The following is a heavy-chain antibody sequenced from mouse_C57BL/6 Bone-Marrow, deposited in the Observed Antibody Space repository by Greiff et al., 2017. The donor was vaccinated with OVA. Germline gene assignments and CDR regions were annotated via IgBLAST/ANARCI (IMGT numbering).Heavy chain of an antibody. CDR3: AREGYGNYVPRFAY. J-gene: IGHJ3*01. CDR1: GYAFSSSW. D-gene: IGHD2-1*01. V-gene: IGHV1-82*01. Sequence: QVQLQQSGPELVKPGASVKISCKASGYAFSSSWMNWVKQRPGKGLEWIGRIYPGDGDTNYNGKFKGKATLTADKSSSTAYMQLSSLTSEDSAVYFCAREGYGNYVPRFAYWGQGTLVTVSA. CDR2: IYPGDGDT.